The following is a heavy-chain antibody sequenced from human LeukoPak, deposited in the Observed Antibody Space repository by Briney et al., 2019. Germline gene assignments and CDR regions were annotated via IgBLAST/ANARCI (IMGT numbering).Heavy chain of an antibody. CDR3: ASSTQVAPGAFDI. Sequence: SQTLSLTCTVSGGSISSGGYYWSWIRQHPGKGLEWIGYIYYSGSTYYNPSLKSRVTISVDTSKNQFSLKLSSVTAADTAVCYCASSTQVAPGAFDIWGQGTMVTVSS. CDR2: IYYSGST. V-gene: IGHV4-31*03. CDR1: GGSISSGGYY. J-gene: IGHJ3*02. D-gene: IGHD2-15*01.